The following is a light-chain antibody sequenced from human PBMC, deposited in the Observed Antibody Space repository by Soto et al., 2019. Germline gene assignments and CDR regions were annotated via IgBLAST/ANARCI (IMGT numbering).Light chain of an antibody. Sequence: VMTQSPATLSVSPGERATLSCRASQSVSSSLAWYQQKPGQAPRLLIYGASTRATGIPARFSGSGSGTEFTLTISSLQSEDFADYYCQQYNHWWTFGQGTKVQIK. J-gene: IGKJ1*01. CDR3: QQYNHWWT. V-gene: IGKV3-15*01. CDR1: QSVSSS. CDR2: GAS.